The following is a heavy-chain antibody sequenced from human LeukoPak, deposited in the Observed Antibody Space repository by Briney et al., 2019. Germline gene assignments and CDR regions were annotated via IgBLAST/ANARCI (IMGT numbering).Heavy chain of an antibody. CDR1: GFTFDDYA. CDR2: ISWNSGSI. CDR3: AKGRMDYYYGMDV. V-gene: IGHV3-9*01. Sequence: GRSLRLSCAASGFTFDDYAMHWVRQAPGKGLEWVSGISWNSGSIGYADSVKGRFTISRDNAKNSLYLQMNSLRAEDTVLYYCAKGRMDYYYGMDVWGQGTTVTVSS. D-gene: IGHD2-8*01. J-gene: IGHJ6*02.